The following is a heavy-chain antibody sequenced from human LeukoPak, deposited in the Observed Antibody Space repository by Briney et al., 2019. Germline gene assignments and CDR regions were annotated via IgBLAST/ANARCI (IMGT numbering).Heavy chain of an antibody. D-gene: IGHD3-10*01. J-gene: IGHJ4*02. V-gene: IGHV5-51*03. CDR1: GYSFTSYW. Sequence: GASLKISCKGSGYSFTSYWIGWVRQMPGKGLEWMGIIYPGDSDTRYSPSFQGQVTISADKSISTAYLQWSSLKASDTAMYYCARLLTYYYGSGSLFDYWGQGTLVTVSS. CDR3: ARLLTYYYGSGSLFDY. CDR2: IYPGDSDT.